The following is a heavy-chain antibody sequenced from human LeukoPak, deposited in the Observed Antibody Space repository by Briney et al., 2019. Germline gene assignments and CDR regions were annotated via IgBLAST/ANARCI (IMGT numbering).Heavy chain of an antibody. CDR1: GGSISSYS. CDR2: ISHSGTT. J-gene: IGHJ4*02. D-gene: IGHD5-18*01. Sequence: PSETLSLTCIVSGGSISSYSWNWIRQSPGKGLEWVGYISHSGTTSYNSSLKSRVTISVDTSKNQLSLKLTSVTAADTAVYYCARRGRKRGYSYGGAFDYWGQGTLVTVSS. CDR3: ARRGRKRGYSYGGAFDY. V-gene: IGHV4-59*12.